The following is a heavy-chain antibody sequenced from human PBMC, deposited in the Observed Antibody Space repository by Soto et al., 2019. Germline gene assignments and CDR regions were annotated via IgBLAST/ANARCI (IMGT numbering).Heavy chain of an antibody. Sequence: ASVKVSCKASGYTFTSYAMHWVRQAPGQRLEWMGWINAGNGNTKYSRKFQGRVTITRDTSASTAYMELSSLRSEDTAVYYCARGWELLGFDYWGQGTLVTVSS. CDR1: GYTFTSYA. D-gene: IGHD1-26*01. V-gene: IGHV1-3*01. CDR2: INAGNGNT. J-gene: IGHJ4*02. CDR3: ARGWELLGFDY.